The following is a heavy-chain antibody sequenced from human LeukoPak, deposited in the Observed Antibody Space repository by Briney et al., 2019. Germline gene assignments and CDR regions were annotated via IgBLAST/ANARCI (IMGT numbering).Heavy chain of an antibody. Sequence: NPSETLSLTCTVSGGSTSSDYWSWIRQSPGKGLEWVGYVYNSGDTGKNPSLKSRVTILLDTSKNQCSLKLTSVSAADTAVYYCASVPYSSSHNWFDPWGQGTLVTVSS. D-gene: IGHD6-13*01. J-gene: IGHJ5*02. CDR2: VYNSGDT. V-gene: IGHV4-59*08. CDR3: ASVPYSSSHNWFDP. CDR1: GGSTSSDY.